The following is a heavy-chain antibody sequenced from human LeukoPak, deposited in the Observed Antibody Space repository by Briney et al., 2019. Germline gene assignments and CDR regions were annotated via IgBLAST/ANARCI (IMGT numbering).Heavy chain of an antibody. V-gene: IGHV3-53*01. Sequence: GGSLRLSCAASGFTVNSNYMNWVRQAPGKGLEWVSVLYSDGRTYYADSVKGRFTISRDTSKNTLYLQVNSLRAEDTAVYYCARGGGYYPIDYWGQGTLVTVSS. CDR1: GFTVNSNY. J-gene: IGHJ4*02. CDR2: LYSDGRT. CDR3: ARGGGYYPIDY. D-gene: IGHD2-15*01.